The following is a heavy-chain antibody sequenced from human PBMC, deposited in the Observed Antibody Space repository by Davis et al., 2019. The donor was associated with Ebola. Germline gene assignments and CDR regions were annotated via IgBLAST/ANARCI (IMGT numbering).Heavy chain of an antibody. CDR3: ARAPETTVTTFWFDP. V-gene: IGHV4-30-4*01. Sequence: SETLSLTCTVSGGSISSGDHYWSWIRQPPGKGLEWIGYIYYSGSNYYNPSLKSRVTISVDTSQNQFSLKLSSVTAADTAVYYCARAPETTVTTFWFDPWGQGTLVTVSS. CDR1: GGSISSGDHY. J-gene: IGHJ5*02. CDR2: IYYSGSN. D-gene: IGHD4-17*01.